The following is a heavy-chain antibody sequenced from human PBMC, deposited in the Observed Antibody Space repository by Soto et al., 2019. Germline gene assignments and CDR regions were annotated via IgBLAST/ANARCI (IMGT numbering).Heavy chain of an antibody. CDR3: ATSNWVGAFDI. Sequence: LRLSCAASGFTFSSYWMSWVRQAPGKGLEWVANIKQDGSEKYYVDSVKGRFTISRDNAKNSLYLQMNSLRAEDTAVYYCATSNWVGAFDIWGQGTMVTVSS. J-gene: IGHJ3*02. V-gene: IGHV3-7*01. CDR2: IKQDGSEK. D-gene: IGHD7-27*01. CDR1: GFTFSSYW.